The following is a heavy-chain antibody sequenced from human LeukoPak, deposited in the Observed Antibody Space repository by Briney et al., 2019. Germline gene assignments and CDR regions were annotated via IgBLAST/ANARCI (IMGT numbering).Heavy chain of an antibody. V-gene: IGHV1-69*04. J-gene: IGHJ4*02. CDR3: ARDTPYSSSSTGDY. D-gene: IGHD6-6*01. Sequence: SVKVSCKASGGTFSSYAISWVRQAPGQGLEWMGRIIPILGIANYAQKCQGRDTITADKSTSTAYMELSSLRSEDTAVYYCARDTPYSSSSTGDYWGQGTLVTVSS. CDR1: GGTFSSYA. CDR2: IIPILGIA.